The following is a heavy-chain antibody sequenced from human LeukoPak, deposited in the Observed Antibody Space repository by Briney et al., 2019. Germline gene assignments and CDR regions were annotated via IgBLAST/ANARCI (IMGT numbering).Heavy chain of an antibody. V-gene: IGHV3-30-3*01. CDR3: ARAGSYYYYGMDV. CDR2: ISYDGSNK. Sequence: QSGGSLRLSCAASGFTFRSYAMHWVRQAPGKGLEGGAVISYDGSNKYYADSVKGRFTISRDNSKNTLYLQMNSLRAEDTAVYYCARAGSYYYYGMDVWGQGTTVTVSS. J-gene: IGHJ6*02. D-gene: IGHD7-27*01. CDR1: GFTFRSYA.